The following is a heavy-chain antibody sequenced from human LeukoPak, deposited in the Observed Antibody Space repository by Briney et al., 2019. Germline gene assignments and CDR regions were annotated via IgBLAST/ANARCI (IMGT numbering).Heavy chain of an antibody. CDR2: IDPSDSYT. V-gene: IGHV5-10-1*01. CDR3: ARHGVQLERRRWFDP. J-gene: IGHJ5*02. CDR1: GYSFTSYW. D-gene: IGHD1-1*01. Sequence: PGESLKISCKGSGYSFTSYWISWVRQMPGKGLEWMGRIDPSDSYTNYSPSFQGHVTISADKSISTAYLQWSSLKASDTAMYYCARHGVQLERRRWFDPWGQGTLVTVSP.